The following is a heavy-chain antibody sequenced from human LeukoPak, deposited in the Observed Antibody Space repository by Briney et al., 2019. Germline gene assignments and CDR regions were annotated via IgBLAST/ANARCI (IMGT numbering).Heavy chain of an antibody. D-gene: IGHD3-22*01. Sequence: GRSLRLSCAASRFTFNIFGMHWVRQAPGKGLEWVAVLSSDGSNKYYADSVRGRFTISRDNSKDTLYLQMSSLTIEDTAVYYCRAATRYLDYYYDYWGQGTLVTVSS. CDR3: RAATRYLDYYYDY. V-gene: IGHV3-30*03. J-gene: IGHJ4*02. CDR2: LSSDGSNK. CDR1: RFTFNIFG.